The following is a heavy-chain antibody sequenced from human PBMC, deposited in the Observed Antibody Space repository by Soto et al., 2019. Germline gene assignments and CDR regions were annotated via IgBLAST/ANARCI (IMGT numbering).Heavy chain of an antibody. CDR1: GFTFSSYE. CDR3: SRAKNSNGWFDP. CDR2: ISSSGSTI. D-gene: IGHD4-4*01. Sequence: GGSLRLSCAASGFTFSSYEMNWVRQAPGKGLEWVSYISSSGSTIYYADSVKGRFTIARDNAKNSLYLQMNSLRAEDTAVYYCSRAKNSNGWFDPWGQGTLVTVSS. J-gene: IGHJ5*02. V-gene: IGHV3-48*03.